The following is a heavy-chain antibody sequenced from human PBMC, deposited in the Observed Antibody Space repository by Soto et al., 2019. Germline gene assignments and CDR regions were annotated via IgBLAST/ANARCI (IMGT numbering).Heavy chain of an antibody. V-gene: IGHV1-69*01. D-gene: IGHD6-19*01. CDR1: GGTFSSYS. CDR2: IVPMYDTP. CDR3: AREGGDRPVAGSDAFEI. J-gene: IGHJ3*02. Sequence: QVQLVQSGADMKNPGSSVRVSCKASGGTFSSYSISWVRQAPGQGPEWIGGIVPMYDTPIYSQKFQGRVTIMADESTFTAYMELSSLRSEDTAVYFCAREGGDRPVAGSDAFEIWGQGSVVTVSS.